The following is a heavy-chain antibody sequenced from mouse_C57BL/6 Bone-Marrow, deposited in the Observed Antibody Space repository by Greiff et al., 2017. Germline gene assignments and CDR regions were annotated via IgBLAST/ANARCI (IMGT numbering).Heavy chain of an antibody. D-gene: IGHD1-1*01. Sequence: QVQLQQSGAELARPGASVKMSCKASGYTFTSYTMHWVKQRPGPGLEWIGYINPSSGYTKYNQKFKDKATLTADKSSSTAYMQLSSLTSEDSAVYYCARGDYYGSSYSDWYFDVWGTGTTVTGAS. CDR2: INPSSGYT. CDR1: GYTFTSYT. V-gene: IGHV1-4*01. CDR3: ARGDYYGSSYSDWYFDV. J-gene: IGHJ1*03.